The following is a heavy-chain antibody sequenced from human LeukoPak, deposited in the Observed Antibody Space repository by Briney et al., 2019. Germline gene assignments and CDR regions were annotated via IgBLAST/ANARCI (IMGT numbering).Heavy chain of an antibody. V-gene: IGHV4-34*01. CDR2: INHSGST. CDR1: GGSFRGYY. Sequence: SETLSLTCAVYGGSFRGYYWSWIRQPPGKGLEWIGEINHSGSTNYNPSLKSRVTISVDTSKNQFSLKLSSVTAADTAVYYCARRSITMIVVVTKMGSWFDPWGQGTLVTVSS. CDR3: ARRSITMIVVVTKMGSWFDP. D-gene: IGHD3-22*01. J-gene: IGHJ5*02.